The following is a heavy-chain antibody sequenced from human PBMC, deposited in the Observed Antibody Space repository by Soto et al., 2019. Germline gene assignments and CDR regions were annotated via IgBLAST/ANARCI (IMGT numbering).Heavy chain of an antibody. J-gene: IGHJ4*02. CDR1: GDSLTDLS. D-gene: IGHD2-21*02. CDR3: ARNIVVVTALDY. CDR2: INAGNGNT. Sequence: SAKPSSKVPGDSLTDLSMHWVRQAPGKGLEWMGGINAGNGNTKYSQKFQGRVTMTRDTSASTAYMELSSLRSEDTAVYYCARNIVVVTALDYWGQGTLVTVS. V-gene: IGHV1-3*01.